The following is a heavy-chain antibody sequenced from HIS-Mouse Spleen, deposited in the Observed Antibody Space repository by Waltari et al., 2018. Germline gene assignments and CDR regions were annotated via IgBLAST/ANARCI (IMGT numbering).Heavy chain of an antibody. D-gene: IGHD6-6*01. CDR2: NNRNSGGT. Sequence: QVQLVQSGAEVKKPGASVKVSCKASGYTFTGYYMHWVRQAPGQGLGWMGSNNRNSGGTNYPQKFQGRVTMTRDTSISTAYMELSRLRSDDTAVYYCARVYSSSWRGFDHWGQGTLVTVSS. V-gene: IGHV1-2*02. CDR1: GYTFTGYY. J-gene: IGHJ4*02. CDR3: ARVYSSSWRGFDH.